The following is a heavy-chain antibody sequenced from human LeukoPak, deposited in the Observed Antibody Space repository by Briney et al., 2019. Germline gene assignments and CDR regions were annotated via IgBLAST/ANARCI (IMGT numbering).Heavy chain of an antibody. J-gene: IGHJ4*02. Sequence: SETLSLTCSVSGGSINRYYWSWIRQPPGKGLEWIGYIYYSRSTNYKPSLKSRVTISVDTSKNQLSLRLSSVTAADTAFYYCARHTAVAGTWGIDYWGQGTLVSVSS. CDR2: IYYSRST. V-gene: IGHV4-59*08. CDR3: ARHTAVAGTWGIDY. CDR1: GGSINRYY. D-gene: IGHD6-19*01.